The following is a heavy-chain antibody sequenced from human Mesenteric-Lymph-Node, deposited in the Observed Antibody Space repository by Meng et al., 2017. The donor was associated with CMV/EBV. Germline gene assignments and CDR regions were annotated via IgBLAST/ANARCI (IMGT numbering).Heavy chain of an antibody. CDR1: GYIFTNYW. V-gene: IGHV5-51*01. CDR2: IWPDDSDT. D-gene: IGHD3-10*01. Sequence: KVSCKGSGYIFTNYWLGWVRQMPGKGLEWMGIIWPDDSDTRYSPSFQGQVTISADKSISTAYLQWSSLKASDTAMYYCARQRRDYYGSGSYYHFDYWGQGTLVTVSS. CDR3: ARQRRDYYGSGSYYHFDY. J-gene: IGHJ4*02.